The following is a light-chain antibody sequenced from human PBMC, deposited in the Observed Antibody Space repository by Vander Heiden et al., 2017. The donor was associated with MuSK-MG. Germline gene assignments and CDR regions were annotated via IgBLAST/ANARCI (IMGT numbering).Light chain of an antibody. Sequence: EIVLMQSPGTLSLSPGERATLSCRASQSVSSTYLAWYQQKPGQAPRLLIYGASSRATGIPDRFSGSGSGTDFTLTIRKLEPEDFAVYYCQQYGNSPFTFGHGTKVDIK. CDR1: QSVSSTY. V-gene: IGKV3-20*01. CDR3: QQYGNSPFT. J-gene: IGKJ3*01. CDR2: GAS.